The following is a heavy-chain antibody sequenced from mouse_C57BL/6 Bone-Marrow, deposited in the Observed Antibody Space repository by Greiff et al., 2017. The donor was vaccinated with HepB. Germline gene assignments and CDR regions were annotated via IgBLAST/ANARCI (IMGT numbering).Heavy chain of an antibody. J-gene: IGHJ2*01. CDR3: ARHYYGSSYFDY. Sequence: QVQLKEPGAELVKPGASVKLSCKASGYTFTSYWMQRVKQRPGQGLEWIGEIDPSDSYTNYNQKFKGTATLTVDTSSSTAYMQLSSLTSEDSAVYYCARHYYGSSYFDYWGQGTTLTVSS. CDR2: IDPSDSYT. CDR1: GYTFTSYW. V-gene: IGHV1-50*01. D-gene: IGHD1-1*01.